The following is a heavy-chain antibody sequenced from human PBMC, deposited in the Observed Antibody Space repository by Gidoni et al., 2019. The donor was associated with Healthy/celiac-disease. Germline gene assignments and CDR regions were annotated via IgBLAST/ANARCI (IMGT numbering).Heavy chain of an antibody. CDR3: AREDSSSWSSSDY. D-gene: IGHD6-13*01. CDR2: ISSSSSYI. V-gene: IGHV3-21*01. Sequence: EVQLVESGGGLVKPGGSLRLSCAASGFTFSSYSMNWVRQAPGKGLEWVSSISSSSSYIYYADSVKGRFTISRDNAKNSLYLQMNSLRAEDTAVYYCAREDSSSWSSSDYWGQGTLVTVSS. CDR1: GFTFSSYS. J-gene: IGHJ4*02.